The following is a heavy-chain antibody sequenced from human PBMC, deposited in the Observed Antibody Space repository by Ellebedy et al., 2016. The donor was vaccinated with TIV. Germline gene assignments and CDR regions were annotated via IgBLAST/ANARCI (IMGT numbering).Heavy chain of an antibody. CDR1: GFTFSSYT. J-gene: IGHJ4*02. Sequence: PSETLSLTCAASGFTFSSYTINWVRQTPGKGLEWVSSISSSGSYLYYADSVKGRFTISRDNAKNSLYLQMNSLRVDDTAVYYCATSRARVYWGQGTLVTVSS. V-gene: IGHV3-21*01. CDR3: ATSRARVY. CDR2: ISSSGSYL.